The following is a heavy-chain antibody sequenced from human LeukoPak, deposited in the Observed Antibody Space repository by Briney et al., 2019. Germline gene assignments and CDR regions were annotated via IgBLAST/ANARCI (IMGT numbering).Heavy chain of an antibody. CDR1: GFTFSSYE. Sequence: GGSLRLSCAAPGFTFSSYEMNWVRQAPGKGPEWVSYISSSGGTIYYADSVKGRFSISRDNGKNSMYLQMNSLRAEDTAVYHCARQYGSGWDLFDYWGQGTLVTVST. CDR2: ISSSGGTI. D-gene: IGHD6-19*01. V-gene: IGHV3-48*03. CDR3: ARQYGSGWDLFDY. J-gene: IGHJ4*02.